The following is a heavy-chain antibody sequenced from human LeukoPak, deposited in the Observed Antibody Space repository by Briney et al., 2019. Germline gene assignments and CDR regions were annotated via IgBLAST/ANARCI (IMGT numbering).Heavy chain of an antibody. CDR1: GGSISSSDYY. CDR3: ARGVDIAGGYLDH. D-gene: IGHD1-26*01. J-gene: IGHJ4*02. CDR2: IYYSGST. V-gene: IGHV4-30-4*08. Sequence: SETLSLTCTVSGGSISSSDYYWSWIRQPPGKGLEWIGYIYYSGSTYYNPSLKSRVTISVDTSKNQFSLKLSSVTAADTAVYYGARGVDIAGGYLDHWGQGNLVTVSS.